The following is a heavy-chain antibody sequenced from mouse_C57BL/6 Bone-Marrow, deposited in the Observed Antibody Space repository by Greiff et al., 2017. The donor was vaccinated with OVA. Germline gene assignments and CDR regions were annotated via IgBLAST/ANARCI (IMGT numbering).Heavy chain of an antibody. CDR2: ISSGGSYT. Sequence: EVQGVESGGDLVKPGGSLKLSCAASGFTFSSYGMSWVRQTPDKRLEWVATISSGGSYTYYPDSVKGRFTISRDNAKNTLYLQMSSLKSEDTAMYYCASNDYWGQGTTLTVSS. CDR1: GFTFSSYG. J-gene: IGHJ2*01. CDR3: ASNDY. V-gene: IGHV5-6*01.